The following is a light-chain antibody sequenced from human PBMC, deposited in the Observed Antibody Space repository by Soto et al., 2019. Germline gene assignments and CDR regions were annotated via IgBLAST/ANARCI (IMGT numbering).Light chain of an antibody. V-gene: IGLV2-8*01. CDR2: EVT. J-gene: IGLJ1*01. CDR1: SSDVGGYDY. Sequence: QSVLTQPPSASGSPGQSVTISCTGTSSDVGGYDYVSWYQQRPGKAPKLLIHEVTKRPSGVPDRFSGSKSGNTASLTVSGLQAEDEADYYCSSYAGRTLYVFETGTKLTVL. CDR3: SSYAGRTLYV.